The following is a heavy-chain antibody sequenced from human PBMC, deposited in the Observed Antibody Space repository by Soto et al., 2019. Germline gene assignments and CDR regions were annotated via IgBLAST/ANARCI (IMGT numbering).Heavy chain of an antibody. V-gene: IGHV4-30-2*01. CDR3: ARGPDGGCVCSSDYLAS. CDR2: INHSGST. J-gene: IGHJ4*02. D-gene: IGHD2-21*02. CDR1: GGSISSGGYS. Sequence: QLQLQESGSGLVKPSQTLSLTCAVSGGSISSGGYSWSWIRQPPGKGMEWIGYINHSGSTYYNQSLTSRVTLSLDRPKNHCSLKPSSVTAADTAVYYYARGPDGGCVCSSDYLASWGQGTLVTVSS.